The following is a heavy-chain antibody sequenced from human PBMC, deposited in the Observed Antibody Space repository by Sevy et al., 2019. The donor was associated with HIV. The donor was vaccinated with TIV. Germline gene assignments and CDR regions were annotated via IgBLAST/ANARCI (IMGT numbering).Heavy chain of an antibody. CDR3: AREGCTIPHDY. Sequence: GVSLRLSCAASGFTFNIYSMSWVRQTPGKGLEWVATLSFGCGKINHADSVKGRFTMSRDDSKNAVYLQMNNLRVEDTAIYYCAREGCTIPHDYWGQGTLVTVSS. CDR2: LSFGCGKI. CDR1: GFTFNIYS. J-gene: IGHJ4*02. V-gene: IGHV3-23*01. D-gene: IGHD2-2*02.